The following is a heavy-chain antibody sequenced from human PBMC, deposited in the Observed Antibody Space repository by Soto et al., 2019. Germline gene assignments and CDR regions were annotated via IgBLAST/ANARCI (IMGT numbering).Heavy chain of an antibody. D-gene: IGHD3-22*01. CDR1: GYTFTSYY. CDR2: INPSGGST. Sequence: ASVKVSCKASGYTFTSYYMHWVRQAPGQGLEWMGIINPSGGSTSYAQKFQGRVTMTRDTSTSTVYMELSSLRSEDTAVYYCARALQKDYYDSSGSGYWGQGTLVTVSS. V-gene: IGHV1-46*01. CDR3: ARALQKDYYDSSGSGY. J-gene: IGHJ4*02.